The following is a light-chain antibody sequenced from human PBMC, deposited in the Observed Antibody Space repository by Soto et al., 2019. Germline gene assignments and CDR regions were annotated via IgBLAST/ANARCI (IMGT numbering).Light chain of an antibody. CDR3: QQFGTSPPVT. CDR2: GAS. V-gene: IGKV3-20*01. CDR1: QTVRSTY. J-gene: IGKJ4*01. Sequence: EIVLTQSPGTLSLSPGETATLSCRARQTVRSTYLAWYQQKPGQAPRLLIYGASTRATGIPDRFSGSGSGTDFTLTISRLEPEDFAVYYCQQFGTSPPVTIGGGTKVE.